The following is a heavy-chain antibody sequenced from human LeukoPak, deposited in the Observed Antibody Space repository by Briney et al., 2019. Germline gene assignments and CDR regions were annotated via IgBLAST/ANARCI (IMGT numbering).Heavy chain of an antibody. J-gene: IGHJ6*02. CDR3: ASTGIHDYRKKNYYYYGMDV. CDR2: IIPIFGTA. D-gene: IGHD4-11*01. Sequence: SVKVFCKASGGTFSSYAISWVRQTPGQGLEWMGGIIPIFGTANYAQKFQGRVTITADESTSTAYMELSSLRSEDTAVYYCASTGIHDYRKKNYYYYGMDVWGQGTTVTVSS. V-gene: IGHV1-69*13. CDR1: GGTFSSYA.